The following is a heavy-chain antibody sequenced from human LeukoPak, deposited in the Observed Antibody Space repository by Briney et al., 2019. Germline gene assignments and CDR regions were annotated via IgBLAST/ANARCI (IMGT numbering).Heavy chain of an antibody. D-gene: IGHD3-22*01. Sequence: GGSLRLSCAASGFTFSSYGMHWVRQAPGKGLEWVAFIRYDGSNKYYADSVKGRFTISRDNSKNTLYLQMNSLRAEDTAVYYCAKDPYYYDSRAHGAFDIWGQGTMVTVSS. CDR1: GFTFSSYG. J-gene: IGHJ3*02. V-gene: IGHV3-30*02. CDR3: AKDPYYYDSRAHGAFDI. CDR2: IRYDGSNK.